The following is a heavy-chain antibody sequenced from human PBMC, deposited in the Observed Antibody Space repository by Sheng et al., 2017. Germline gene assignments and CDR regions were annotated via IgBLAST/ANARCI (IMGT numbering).Heavy chain of an antibody. V-gene: IGHV3-30*04. D-gene: IGHD3-16*01. CDR1: GFTFSSYA. CDR3: ARDSANVWGSFGYMDV. CDR2: ISFDGNNK. J-gene: IGHJ6*03. Sequence: QVQLVQSGGGVVQPGGSLRLSCEASGFTFSSYAMHWVRQAPGKGLEWVAVISFDGNNKYYADSVKGRFTISRDKSKNTLYLQMNSLRAEDTAVYYCARDSANVWGSFGYMDVWGQGDHGHRLL.